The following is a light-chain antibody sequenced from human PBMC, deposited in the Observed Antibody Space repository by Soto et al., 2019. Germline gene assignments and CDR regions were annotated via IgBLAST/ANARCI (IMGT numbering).Light chain of an antibody. CDR2: AAS. CDR3: QQLHGYPIT. Sequence: ILLTQSPSSLSASVVDRVTITCRASQGIDTSLEWYQQKPGKAPKLLIYAASNFQSGVPSRFRGSGSGTHFTLTISSLQPEDFETYYCQQLHGYPITFGQGTRLEIK. CDR1: QGIDTS. V-gene: IGKV1-9*01. J-gene: IGKJ5*01.